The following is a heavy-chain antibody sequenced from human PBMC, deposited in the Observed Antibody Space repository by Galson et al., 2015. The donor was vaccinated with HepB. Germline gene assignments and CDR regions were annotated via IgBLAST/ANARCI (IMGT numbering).Heavy chain of an antibody. CDR1: GFTVSSNY. Sequence: SLRLSCAASGFTVSSNYMSWVRQAPGKGLEWVSVIYSGGSTYYADSVKGRFTISRDNSKNTLYLQMNSLRAEDTAVYYCASSVRDKDGSGSYALNYYYYGMDVWGQGTTVTVSS. D-gene: IGHD3-10*01. J-gene: IGHJ6*02. V-gene: IGHV3-66*01. CDR2: IYSGGST. CDR3: ASSVRDKDGSGSYALNYYYYGMDV.